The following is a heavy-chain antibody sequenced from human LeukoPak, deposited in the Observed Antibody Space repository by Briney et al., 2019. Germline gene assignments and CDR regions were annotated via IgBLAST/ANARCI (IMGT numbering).Heavy chain of an antibody. CDR3: ARASDGLFALDY. J-gene: IGHJ4*02. CDR2: MIPIFGTA. Sequence: SVKVSCKASGGTFSSYAISWVRQAPGQGLEWMGRMIPIFGTANYAQKFQGRVTITTDESTSTAYMELSSLRSEDTAVYYCARASDGLFALDYWGQGTLVTVSS. D-gene: IGHD3-9*01. V-gene: IGHV1-69*05. CDR1: GGTFSSYA.